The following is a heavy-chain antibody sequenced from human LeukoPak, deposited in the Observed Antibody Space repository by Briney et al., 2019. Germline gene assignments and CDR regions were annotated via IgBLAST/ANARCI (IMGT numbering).Heavy chain of an antibody. V-gene: IGHV3-30-3*01. CDR3: ARDGPRLGLDY. CDR2: ISYDGSNK. CDR1: GFTFSSYA. D-gene: IGHD6-19*01. Sequence: QAGGSLRLSCAASGFTFSSYAMHWVRQAPGKGLEWVAVISYDGSNKYYADSVKGRFTISRDNSKNTLYLQMNSLRAEDTAVYYCARDGPRLGLDYWGQGTLVTVSS. J-gene: IGHJ4*02.